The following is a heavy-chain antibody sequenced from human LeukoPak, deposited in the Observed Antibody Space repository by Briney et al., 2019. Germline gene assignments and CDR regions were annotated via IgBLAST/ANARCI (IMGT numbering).Heavy chain of an antibody. CDR1: GFTFSSYA. J-gene: IGHJ5*02. D-gene: IGHD2-2*02. CDR3: AKGPYCSSTSCYSEDWFDP. V-gene: IGHV3-23*01. CDR2: ISGSGGST. Sequence: PGGSLRLSCAASGFTFSSYAMSWVRQAPGKGLEWVSAISGSGGSTYYADSVKGRFTISRDNSKNTLYLQMNSLRAEDTAVYYCAKGPYCSSTSCYSEDWFDPWGQGTLVTVSS.